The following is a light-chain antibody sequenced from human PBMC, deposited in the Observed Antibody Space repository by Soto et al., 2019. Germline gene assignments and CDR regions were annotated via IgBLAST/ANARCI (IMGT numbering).Light chain of an antibody. Sequence: QSVLTQPASVSGSPGQSITISCTGTSSDDGGYNYVSWYQQHPGKAPKCMIYDVSNRPSGVSNRFSGSKSDNTASLTISGLQAEDEADYDSSSYTTSNTPQIDFVPGTNVTVL. J-gene: IGLJ1*01. CDR1: SSDDGGYNY. CDR3: SSYTTSNTPQID. CDR2: DVS. V-gene: IGLV2-14*01.